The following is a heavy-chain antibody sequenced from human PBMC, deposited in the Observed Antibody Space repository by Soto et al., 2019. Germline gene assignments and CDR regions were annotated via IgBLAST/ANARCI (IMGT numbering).Heavy chain of an antibody. CDR1: GGSISSSGHY. J-gene: IGHJ5*02. CDR3: ARRSYGSGVDL. V-gene: IGHV4-39*01. Sequence: QLQLQESGPGLVKPSEALPLTCTVSGGSISSSGHYWGWIRQTPGKGLEWIGNIFYSGGTHYNASFRSRVSISVDSSKNQLSLKVTSVTAADTAVYYCARRSYGSGVDLWGRGTLVTVSS. D-gene: IGHD3-10*01. CDR2: IFYSGGT.